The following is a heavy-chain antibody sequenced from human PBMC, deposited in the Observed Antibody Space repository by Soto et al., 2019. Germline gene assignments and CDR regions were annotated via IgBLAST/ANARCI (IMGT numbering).Heavy chain of an antibody. CDR3: ARGNPFNYAGFDV. CDR1: GYTLSDFD. Sequence: SLKVSCKASGYTLSDFDVNWLRQASGQGPEWMGWMNAKSGDTFFAQRFQGKFNMTWDTSLSTAYMEVGSLTSDDTAMYYCARGNPFNYAGFDVWGQGTTVTASS. J-gene: IGHJ6*02. CDR2: MNAKSGDT. D-gene: IGHD3-16*01. V-gene: IGHV1-8*01.